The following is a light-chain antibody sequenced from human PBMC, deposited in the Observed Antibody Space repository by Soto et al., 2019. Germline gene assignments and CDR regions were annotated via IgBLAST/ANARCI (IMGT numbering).Light chain of an antibody. Sequence: EIVLTQSPGTLSLSPGERATLSCRASQSVGSNYLAWYQQKPGQAPRLVIYAASTRATGIPDRFSGSVSGTEFTLTISSLQSEDFAVYYCQQYNEWPPFTFGQGTRLEI. CDR1: QSVGSN. CDR3: QQYNEWPPFT. J-gene: IGKJ5*01. V-gene: IGKV3-15*01. CDR2: AAS.